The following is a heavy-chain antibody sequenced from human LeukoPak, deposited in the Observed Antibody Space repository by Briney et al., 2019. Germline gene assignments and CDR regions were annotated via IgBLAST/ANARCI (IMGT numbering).Heavy chain of an antibody. J-gene: IGHJ5*02. CDR3: ARGDYYDGGGRNWFDP. CDR1: GGSMIDYY. V-gene: IGHV4-4*07. D-gene: IGHD3-16*01. Sequence: PSETLSLTCTVSGGSMIDYYWSFVRQSAGKGLEWMGRIHTSGTTFFNPSLKGRITMSVDTSQNQFPLRLSSVTAADTAVYFCARGDYYDGGGRNWFDPWGQGTLVTVSS. CDR2: IHTSGTT.